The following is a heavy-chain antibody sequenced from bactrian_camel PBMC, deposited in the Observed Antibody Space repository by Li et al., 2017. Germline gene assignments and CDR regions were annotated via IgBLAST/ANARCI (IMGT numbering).Heavy chain of an antibody. CDR3: GAGVECCSRSNYCDCQLDALSRAGYRY. J-gene: IGHJ4*01. Sequence: HVQLVESGGGSVQSGGSLKLSCVGSGYAYSRYCMGWFRQAPGKEREGVATIGGDGRIRYADSVKGRFTISKDNAKNTLYLQMDNLKPEDTAVYYCGAGVECCSRSNYCDCQLDALSRAGYRYWGQGTQVTVS. V-gene: IGHV3S26*01. CDR1: GYAYSRYC. CDR2: IGGDGRI. D-gene: IGHD2*01.